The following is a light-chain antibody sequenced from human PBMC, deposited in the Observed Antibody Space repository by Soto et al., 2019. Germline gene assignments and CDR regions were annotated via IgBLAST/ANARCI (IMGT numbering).Light chain of an antibody. V-gene: IGKV1-5*01. CDR1: QSISGR. Sequence: DIQMTQSPSTLSASLGDRFTITCRASQSISGRLAWYQQKPGQAPKLLIHDASSLQSGVPSRFSGSGSGTEFTLTISSLQPDDFATYYCQQSNDYPLTFGGGTKVDIK. CDR2: DAS. J-gene: IGKJ4*01. CDR3: QQSNDYPLT.